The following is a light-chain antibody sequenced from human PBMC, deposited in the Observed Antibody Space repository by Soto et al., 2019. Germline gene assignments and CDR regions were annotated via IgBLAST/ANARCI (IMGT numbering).Light chain of an antibody. CDR3: CSYAGSPNFVL. CDR1: SSDFGDDKY. Sequence: QSVLTQPASVSGSPGQSITVSCTGSSSDFGDDKYVSWYQQQPGKGPNLLIYGVNSRPSGISNRFSGSKSGNTASLTISGLQVEDEADYYCCSYAGSPNFVLFGGGTKVTVL. CDR2: GVN. V-gene: IGLV2-14*01. J-gene: IGLJ2*01.